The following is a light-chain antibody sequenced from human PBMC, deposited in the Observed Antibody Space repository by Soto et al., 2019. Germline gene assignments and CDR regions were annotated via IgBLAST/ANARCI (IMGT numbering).Light chain of an antibody. V-gene: IGKV3-15*01. Sequence: DIVMTQSPATLSVSPGERATLSCRASQSLSTNLAWYQQKPGQAPRLLIYGASTRATDMPGRFSGRGAGAEFTLTISSLQSEDFAVYYCQQYRSWPRTVGQGTKVDIK. CDR2: GAS. J-gene: IGKJ1*01. CDR1: QSLSTN. CDR3: QQYRSWPRT.